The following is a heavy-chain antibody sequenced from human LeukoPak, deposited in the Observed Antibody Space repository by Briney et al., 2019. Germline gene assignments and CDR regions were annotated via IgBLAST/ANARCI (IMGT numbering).Heavy chain of an antibody. D-gene: IGHD3-3*01. J-gene: IGHJ4*02. Sequence: GGSLRLSCAASGFTFSSYAMSWVRQAPGKGLEWVSAISGSGGSTSYADSVKGRFTISRDNSKNTLYLQMNSLRAEDTAVYYCAKDHLRVELRFLEWLPNGYYFDYWGQGTLVTVSS. CDR2: ISGSGGST. V-gene: IGHV3-23*01. CDR3: AKDHLRVELRFLEWLPNGYYFDY. CDR1: GFTFSSYA.